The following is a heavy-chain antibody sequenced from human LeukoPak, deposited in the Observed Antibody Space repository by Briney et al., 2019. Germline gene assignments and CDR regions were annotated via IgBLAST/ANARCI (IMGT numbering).Heavy chain of an antibody. V-gene: IGHV4-39*07. D-gene: IGHD3-10*01. CDR2: INHSGST. Sequence: SETLSLTCTVSGGSISSSSYYWGWIRQPPGKGLEWIGEINHSGSTNYNPSLKSRVTISVDTSKNQFSLKLSSVTAADTAVYYCARRNRSYYYGSGSYYAPNWFDPWGQGTLVTVSS. J-gene: IGHJ5*02. CDR3: ARRNRSYYYGSGSYYAPNWFDP. CDR1: GGSISSSSYY.